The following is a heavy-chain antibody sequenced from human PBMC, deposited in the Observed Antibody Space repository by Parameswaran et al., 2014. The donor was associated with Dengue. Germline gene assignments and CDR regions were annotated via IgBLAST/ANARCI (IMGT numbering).Heavy chain of an antibody. CDR3: TTISNFYDYVWGSYSPDDY. Sequence: QAGGSLRLSCAASGFTFSGSAMHWVRQASGKGLEWVGRIRSKANSYATAYAASVKGRFTISRDDSKNTAYLQMNSLKTEDTAVYYCTTISNFYDYVWGSYSPDDYWGQGTLVTVSS. V-gene: IGHV3-73*01. CDR2: IRSKANSYAT. D-gene: IGHD3-16*01. CDR1: GFTFSGSA. J-gene: IGHJ4*02.